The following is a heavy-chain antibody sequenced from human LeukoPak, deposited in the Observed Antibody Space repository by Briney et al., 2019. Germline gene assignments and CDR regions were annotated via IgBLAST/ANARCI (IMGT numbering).Heavy chain of an antibody. J-gene: IGHJ4*02. V-gene: IGHV1-2*02. D-gene: IGHD6-13*01. Sequence: VASVKVSRKVSGYTFTGYYMHWVRQAPGQGLEWMGWSNPNSGDTNYDQKFQGRITMSRDTSISTAYMDLSRLRSDDTAVYYCARIKWSAANEWGQGTLVTVSS. CDR2: SNPNSGDT. CDR1: GYTFTGYY. CDR3: ARIKWSAANE.